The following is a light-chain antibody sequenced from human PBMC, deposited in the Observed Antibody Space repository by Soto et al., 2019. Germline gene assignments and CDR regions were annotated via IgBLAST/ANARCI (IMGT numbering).Light chain of an antibody. CDR2: GAS. CDR3: QTYNSAPLT. CDR1: QGISNY. V-gene: IGKV1-27*01. Sequence: DIQMTQSPSSLSASVGDRVTITCRASQGISNYLAWYQQKPGIVPKLVIYGASALHSGVPSRFSGSGSGTDFTLTISGLQPEDVATYYCQTYNSAPLTFGGGTRVEIK. J-gene: IGKJ4*01.